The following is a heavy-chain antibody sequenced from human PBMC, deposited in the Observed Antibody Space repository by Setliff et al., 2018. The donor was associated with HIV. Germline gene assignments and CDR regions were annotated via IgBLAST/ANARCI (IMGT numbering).Heavy chain of an antibody. CDR2: IYSSGST. J-gene: IGHJ3*02. Sequence: PSETLSLTCSVSGGSMSTYYWSWIRQPAGKGLEWIGRIYSSGSTIYNPSLRSRVTMSVDTSKSQLSLKLTSVTAADTAVYYCARVFPPIRGAPFGTPPGAFDIWGQGTVVTVSS. V-gene: IGHV4-4*07. D-gene: IGHD2-15*01. CDR3: ARVFPPIRGAPFGTPPGAFDI. CDR1: GGSMSTYY.